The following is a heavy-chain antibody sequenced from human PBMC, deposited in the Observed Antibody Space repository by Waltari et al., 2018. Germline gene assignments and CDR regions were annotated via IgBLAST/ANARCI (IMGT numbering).Heavy chain of an antibody. CDR2: IYYSGST. Sequence: QVQLQESGPGLVKPSETLSLTCTGSGGSISRYYWSWIRQPPGKGLEWIGYIYYSGSTNYNPSLKSRVTISVDTSKNQFSLKLSSVTAADTAVYYCARGTVVVVAATPWFDPWGQGTLVTVSS. J-gene: IGHJ5*02. V-gene: IGHV4-59*01. D-gene: IGHD2-15*01. CDR3: ARGTVVVVAATPWFDP. CDR1: GGSISRYY.